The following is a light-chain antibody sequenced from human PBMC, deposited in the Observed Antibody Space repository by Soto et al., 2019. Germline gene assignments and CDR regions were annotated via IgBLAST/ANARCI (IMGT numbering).Light chain of an antibody. CDR1: QSVYSSY. Sequence: IVLTQSPAILALSPGDRATLSCRASQSVYSSYLSWYQHKPGQAPRLLIHGASIRVTGIPDRFSGSGSGTDFTLTISRLEPEDFAVYYCQQYGSSGTFGQGTKVDIK. CDR3: QQYGSSGT. CDR2: GAS. J-gene: IGKJ1*01. V-gene: IGKV3-20*01.